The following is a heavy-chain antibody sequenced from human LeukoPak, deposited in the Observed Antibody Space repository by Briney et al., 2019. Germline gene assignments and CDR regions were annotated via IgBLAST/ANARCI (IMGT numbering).Heavy chain of an antibody. J-gene: IGHJ4*02. Sequence: GASVKVSCKASGYTFTGYYMHWVRQAPGQGLEWMGWINPNSGGTNYAQKFQGRVTMTRDTSISTAYMELSRLRSDDTAVYYCATFIVATIPSNDYWGQGTLVTVSS. CDR3: ATFIVATIPSNDY. CDR2: INPNSGGT. D-gene: IGHD5-12*01. CDR1: GYTFTGYY. V-gene: IGHV1-2*02.